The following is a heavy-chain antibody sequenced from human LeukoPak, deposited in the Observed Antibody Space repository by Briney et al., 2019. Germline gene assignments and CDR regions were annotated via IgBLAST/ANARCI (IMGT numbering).Heavy chain of an antibody. D-gene: IGHD1-26*01. CDR2: IFYSGRT. Sequence: SETLSLTCTVSGGSISSTGYNWGWIRQPPGKGLEWIGSIFYSGRTYYSPTLKSRVTISVDTSKNQFSLKLSSVTAADTAVYYCVRHNGSYLDGWFDPWGQGTLVTVSS. CDR3: VRHNGSYLDGWFDP. CDR1: GGSISSTGYN. J-gene: IGHJ5*02. V-gene: IGHV4-39*01.